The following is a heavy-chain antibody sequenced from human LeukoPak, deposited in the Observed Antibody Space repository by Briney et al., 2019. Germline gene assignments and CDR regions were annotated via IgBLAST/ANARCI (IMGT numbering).Heavy chain of an antibody. CDR1: GYTFTSYD. CDR2: MNPNSGNT. Sequence: ASVKVSCKASGYTFTSYDINWVRQATGQGLEWMGWMNPNSGNTGYAQKFQGRVTMTRNTSISTAYMELSSLRSEDTAVYYCASDIVATNTGVSSPFDYWGQGTLVTVSS. V-gene: IGHV1-8*01. J-gene: IGHJ4*02. CDR3: ASDIVATNTGVSSPFDY. D-gene: IGHD5-12*01.